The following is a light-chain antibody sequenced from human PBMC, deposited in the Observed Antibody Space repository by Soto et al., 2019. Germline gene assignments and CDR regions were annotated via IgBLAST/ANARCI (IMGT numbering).Light chain of an antibody. CDR2: DTS. CDR3: QHYVTWPLT. Sequence: EIVMTQSPATLSFSPVEGATLSCRASQGMGDTVAWYQKKPGQTPRLIIYDTSIRAAGVPARFSGSRSGAEFTLTISSLQSEDFAVYYCQHYVTWPLTFGGGTKV. V-gene: IGKV3-15*01. J-gene: IGKJ4*01. CDR1: QGMGDT.